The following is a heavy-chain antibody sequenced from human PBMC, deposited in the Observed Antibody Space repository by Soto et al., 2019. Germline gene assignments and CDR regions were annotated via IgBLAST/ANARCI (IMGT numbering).Heavy chain of an antibody. CDR2: INAGNGNT. D-gene: IGHD2-21*02. Sequence: ASVKVSCKASGYTFTSYAMHWVRQAPGQRLEWMGWINAGNGNTKYSQKFQGRVTITRDTSASAAYMELSSLRSEDTAVYYCARSIVVVTAADYWGQGTLVTVSS. CDR3: ARSIVVVTAADY. CDR1: GYTFTSYA. V-gene: IGHV1-3*01. J-gene: IGHJ4*02.